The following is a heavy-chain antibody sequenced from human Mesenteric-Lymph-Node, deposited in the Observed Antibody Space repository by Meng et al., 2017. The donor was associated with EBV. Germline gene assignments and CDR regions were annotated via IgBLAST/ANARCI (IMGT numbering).Heavy chain of an antibody. Sequence: LQQSRPGLVNPSHTLSLTCTVSGGSVSSCSYYWSWIRQPPGKGLEWIGYIHYGGATNYNPSLSGRVTISIDTPKNQFSLKLSSVTAADTAVYYCAREIVRNWFDPWGQGTLVTVSS. CDR2: IHYGGAT. CDR1: GGSVSSCSYY. V-gene: IGHV4-61*01. J-gene: IGHJ5*02. CDR3: AREIVRNWFDP. D-gene: IGHD2-8*01.